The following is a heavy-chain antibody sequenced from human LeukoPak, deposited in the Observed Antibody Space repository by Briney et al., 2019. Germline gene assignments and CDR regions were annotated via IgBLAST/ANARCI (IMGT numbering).Heavy chain of an antibody. D-gene: IGHD6-19*01. CDR2: ISCSSSYI. J-gene: IGHJ6*04. CDR3: ARVGVAVAGGGAGHGMDV. CDR1: GFTFRSYS. V-gene: IGHV3-21*01. Sequence: PGGSLRLSCADSGFTFRSYSMNWVRQAPGKGLEWVSSISCSSSYIYYADSVKGRFTSSRDNDKNSLYLQMNSLRAEDTAVYYCARVGVAVAGGGAGHGMDVWGKGTTV.